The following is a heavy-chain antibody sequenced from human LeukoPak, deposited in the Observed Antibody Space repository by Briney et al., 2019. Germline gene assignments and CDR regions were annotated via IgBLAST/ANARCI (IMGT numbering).Heavy chain of an antibody. CDR2: TSHDETTK. Sequence: GRPLRLSCEASGFTFNLFSMYWIRQTPDKGPEWLAVTSHDETTKLYADSVKGRFAISRDNSKNTVYLQMNSLKVDDTAFYFCARSRLGLWLSVIDYWGQGTLVTVSA. CDR1: GFTFNLFS. V-gene: IGHV3-30*09. D-gene: IGHD3-9*01. J-gene: IGHJ4*02. CDR3: ARSRLGLWLSVIDY.